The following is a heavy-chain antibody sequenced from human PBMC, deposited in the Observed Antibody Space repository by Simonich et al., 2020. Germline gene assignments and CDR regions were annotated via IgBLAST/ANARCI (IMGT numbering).Heavy chain of an antibody. V-gene: IGHV3-74*01. Sequence: EVQLVASGGGFVQPGGSLRLSCAASGFTFSSYWGHWVRQAPGKGLVWVSRRNSDGSITSNADSVKGRFTISRENAKNTLYLQMTSLRAEDTAVYYCARDYSNYDAFDIWGQGTMVTVYS. CDR3: ARDYSNYDAFDI. CDR1: GFTFSSYW. D-gene: IGHD4-4*01. J-gene: IGHJ3*02. CDR2: RNSDGSIT.